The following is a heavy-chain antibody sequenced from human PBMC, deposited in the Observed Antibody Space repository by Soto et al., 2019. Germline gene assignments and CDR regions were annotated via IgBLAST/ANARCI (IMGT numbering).Heavy chain of an antibody. CDR2: INQDGSEK. CDR3: TRKPPDV. Sequence: PGGSLRLSCAASGFTFSTYWMSCVRQAPGKGLEGVANINQDGSEKCYVDSVKGRFTISRDNAKNSLYLQMNSLRAEDTAVYYCTRKPPDVWGKGTMVTVSS. J-gene: IGHJ6*03. V-gene: IGHV3-7*01. CDR1: GFTFSTYW.